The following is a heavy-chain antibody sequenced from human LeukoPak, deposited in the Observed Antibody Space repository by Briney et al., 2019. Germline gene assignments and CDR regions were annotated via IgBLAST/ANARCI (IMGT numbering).Heavy chain of an antibody. CDR3: ARMVPAAINYFDY. V-gene: IGHV1-2*02. D-gene: IGHD2-2*01. CDR1: GYTFTSYG. CDR2: INPNSGGT. Sequence: GSVKVSCKASGYTFTSYGISWVRQAPGQGREWMGWINPNSGGTNYAQKFQGRVTMTRDTSISTAYMELSRLRSDDTAVYYCARMVPAAINYFDYWGQGTLVTVSS. J-gene: IGHJ4*02.